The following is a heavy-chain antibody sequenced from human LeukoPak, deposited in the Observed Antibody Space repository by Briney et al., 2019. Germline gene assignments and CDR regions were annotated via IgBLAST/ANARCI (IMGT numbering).Heavy chain of an antibody. Sequence: PGESLRISFQGSGYSFTSYWISWVRPMPGKGLEWMGRIDPSDSYTNYSPSFQGHVTISADKSISTAYLQWSSLKASDTAMYYCARHRLSESSWHEDYWGQGTLVTVSS. J-gene: IGHJ4*02. CDR3: ARHRLSESSWHEDY. CDR1: GYSFTSYW. V-gene: IGHV5-10-1*01. D-gene: IGHD6-13*01. CDR2: IDPSDSYT.